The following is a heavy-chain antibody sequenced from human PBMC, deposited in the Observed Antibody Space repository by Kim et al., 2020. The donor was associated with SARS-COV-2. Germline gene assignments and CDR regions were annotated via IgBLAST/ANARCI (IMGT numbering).Heavy chain of an antibody. CDR1: GYTFTSYY. J-gene: IGHJ6*02. Sequence: ASVKVSCKASGYTFTSYYMHWVRQAPGQGLEWMGIINPSGGSTSYAQKFQGRVTMTRDTSTSTVYMELSSLRSEDTAVYYCARSLYYDFWSGYWIVDTPGNYGMDVWGQGTTVTVSS. V-gene: IGHV1-46*01. CDR3: ARSLYYDFWSGYWIVDTPGNYGMDV. CDR2: INPSGGST. D-gene: IGHD3-3*01.